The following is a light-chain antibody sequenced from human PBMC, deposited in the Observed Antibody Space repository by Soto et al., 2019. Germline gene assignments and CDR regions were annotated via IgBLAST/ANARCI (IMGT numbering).Light chain of an antibody. Sequence: DIQMTQSPSSVSAAIGERFTITCRASQDFGTWVAWYQQQPGKPPKLLIYGASGLHTGVPSRFSGSGSGTDFTLTFSALHPEDFATYFCLQSHSFPLTFGGGTNVDIK. CDR2: GAS. CDR3: LQSHSFPLT. J-gene: IGKJ4*01. V-gene: IGKV1-12*01. CDR1: QDFGTW.